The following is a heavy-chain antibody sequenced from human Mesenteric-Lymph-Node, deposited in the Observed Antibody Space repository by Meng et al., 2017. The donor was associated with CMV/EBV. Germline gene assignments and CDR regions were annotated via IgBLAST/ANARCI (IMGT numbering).Heavy chain of an antibody. CDR3: ARDMSLFAVVIESPLLY. D-gene: IGHD3-3*01. V-gene: IGHV3-30*04. J-gene: IGHJ4*02. Sequence: GGSLRLSCAASGFTFTGYAMHWVRQAPGKGLEWVTIISYDGTNKYYADSVKGRFTISRDNSKSTLYLQMNSLRTEDTAVYYCARDMSLFAVVIESPLLYWGQGTLVTVSS. CDR1: GFTFTGYA. CDR2: ISYDGTNK.